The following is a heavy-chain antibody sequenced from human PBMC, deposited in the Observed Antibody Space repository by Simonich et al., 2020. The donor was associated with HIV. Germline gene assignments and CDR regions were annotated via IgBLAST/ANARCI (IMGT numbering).Heavy chain of an antibody. J-gene: IGHJ4*02. CDR1: GGSISSRSYY. Sequence: QLQLQESGPALVKPSETLSLTCTVSGGSISSRSYYWGWIRQPPGQGLEGIGSVYYSERTYYNPSLKSRVTISVDTSKNQFSLKLSSVTAADTAVYYCVRRIAATATHYFDYWGQGTLVTVSS. V-gene: IGHV4-39*01. CDR3: VRRIAATATHYFDY. CDR2: VYYSERT. D-gene: IGHD6-13*01.